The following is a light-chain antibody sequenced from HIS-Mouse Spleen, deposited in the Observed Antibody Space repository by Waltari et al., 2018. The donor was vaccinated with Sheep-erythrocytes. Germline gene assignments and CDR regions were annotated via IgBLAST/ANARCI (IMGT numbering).Light chain of an antibody. V-gene: IGLV2-23*01. CDR2: EGS. CDR1: RSDSGTYTL. J-gene: IGLJ3*02. Sequence: QSALTQPASVSWSPGQSRPLSGTGTRSDSGTYTLAPLYQQHPGKAPKPMIYEGSKRPSGVSNRFSGSKSGNTASLTISGLQAEDEADYYCCSYAGSSTPWVFGGGTKLTVL. CDR3: CSYAGSSTPWV.